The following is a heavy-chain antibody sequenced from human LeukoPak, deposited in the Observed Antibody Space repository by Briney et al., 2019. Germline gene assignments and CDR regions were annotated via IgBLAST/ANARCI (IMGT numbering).Heavy chain of an antibody. CDR1: GGTFSSYA. CDR2: IIPIFGTA. D-gene: IGHD3-22*01. V-gene: IGHV1-69*06. Sequence: SVKVSCKASGGTFSSYAISWVRQAPGQRLEWMGGIIPIFGTANYAQKFQGRVTITADKSTSTAYMELSSLRSEDTAVYYCARGHVGYYYDSSGERGWFDPWGQGTLVTVSS. CDR3: ARGHVGYYYDSSGERGWFDP. J-gene: IGHJ5*02.